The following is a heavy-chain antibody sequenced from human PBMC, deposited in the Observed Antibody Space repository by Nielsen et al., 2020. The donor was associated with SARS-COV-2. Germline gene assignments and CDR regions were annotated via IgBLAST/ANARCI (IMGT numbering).Heavy chain of an antibody. CDR2: INPSGGST. J-gene: IGHJ6*02. CDR3: ARDPIAVAGRIGYYGMDV. V-gene: IGHV1-46*01. Sequence: WVRQAPGQGLEWMGIINPSGGSTNYAQKFQGRVTITADESTSTAYMELSSLRSEDTAVYYCARDPIAVAGRIGYYGMDVWGQGTTVTVSS. D-gene: IGHD6-19*01.